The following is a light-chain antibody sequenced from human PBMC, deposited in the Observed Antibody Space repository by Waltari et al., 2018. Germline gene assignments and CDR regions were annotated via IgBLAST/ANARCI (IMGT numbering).Light chain of an antibody. V-gene: IGLV2-14*01. Sequence: QSALTQPASVSGSPGQSITISCTGTSSDVGGYNYVSWYQQHPGKAPKLMIYYVSNRPSGVSNRFSVSKSGNTASLTISGLQAEDEADYYCSSYTSSSTPYVFGTGTKVTVL. J-gene: IGLJ1*01. CDR1: SSDVGGYNY. CDR3: SSYTSSSTPYV. CDR2: YVS.